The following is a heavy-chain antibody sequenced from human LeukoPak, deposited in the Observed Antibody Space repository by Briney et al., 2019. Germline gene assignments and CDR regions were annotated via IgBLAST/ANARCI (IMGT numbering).Heavy chain of an antibody. J-gene: IGHJ4*02. D-gene: IGHD6-13*01. CDR3: AKDALPRIAAAGTVY. CDR2: IKSDGSST. V-gene: IGHV3-74*01. CDR1: GFTFSRYW. Sequence: GGSLRLSCAASGFTFSRYWMHWVRQAPGKGLVWVSHIKSDGSSTSYADSVKGRFTISRDNAKNTLYLQMDSLRAEDTALYYCAKDALPRIAAAGTVYWGQGTLVTVSS.